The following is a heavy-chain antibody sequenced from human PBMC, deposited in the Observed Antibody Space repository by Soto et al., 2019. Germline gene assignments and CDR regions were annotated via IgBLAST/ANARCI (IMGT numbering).Heavy chain of an antibody. Sequence: ESGGGVVQPGRSLRLSCAASGFTFSSYGMHWVRQAPGKGLEWVAVIWYDGSNKYYADSVKGRFTISRDNSKNTLYLQMNSLRAEDTAVYYCASGYYDSSGYLGYYYGMDVWGQGTTVTVSS. CDR3: ASGYYDSSGYLGYYYGMDV. D-gene: IGHD3-22*01. V-gene: IGHV3-33*01. CDR2: IWYDGSNK. CDR1: GFTFSSYG. J-gene: IGHJ6*02.